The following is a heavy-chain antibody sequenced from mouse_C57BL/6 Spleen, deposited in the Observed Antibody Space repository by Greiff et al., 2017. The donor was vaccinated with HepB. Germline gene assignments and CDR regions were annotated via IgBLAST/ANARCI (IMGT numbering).Heavy chain of an antibody. CDR3: ARHHYSNYDWFAY. J-gene: IGHJ3*01. CDR1: GYTFTSYW. Sequence: QVQLQQSGAELVKPGASVKMSCKASGYTFTSYWITWVKQRPGQGLEWIGDIYPGSGSTNYNEKFKSKATLTVDTSSSTAYMQLSSLTSEDSAVYYCARHHYSNYDWFAYWGQGTLVTVSA. D-gene: IGHD2-5*01. CDR2: IYPGSGST. V-gene: IGHV1-55*01.